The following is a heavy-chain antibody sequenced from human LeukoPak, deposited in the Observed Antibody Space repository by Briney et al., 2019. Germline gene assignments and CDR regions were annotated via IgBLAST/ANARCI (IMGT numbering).Heavy chain of an antibody. CDR3: ATDYYDSSGYSVGPVFY. V-gene: IGHV3-23*01. CDR1: GFTFSSYA. J-gene: IGHJ4*02. Sequence: GGSLRLSCAAPGFTFSSYAMSWVRQAPGKGLEWVSAISGSGGSTYYADSVKGRFTISRDNSKNTLYLQMNSLRAEDTAVYYCATDYYDSSGYSVGPVFYWGQGTLVTVSS. D-gene: IGHD3-22*01. CDR2: ISGSGGST.